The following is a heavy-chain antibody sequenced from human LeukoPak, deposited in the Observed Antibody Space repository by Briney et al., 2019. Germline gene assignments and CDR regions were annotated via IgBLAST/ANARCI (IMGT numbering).Heavy chain of an antibody. Sequence: GGSLRLSCATSGFTVSSNFMSWVRQAPDKGLEWVSVIYSGGDTYYADSVKGRFTISRDNSKNTLYLQMNSLRAEDTAVYYCAREVAAAGYYFDYWGQGTLVTVSS. V-gene: IGHV3-66*01. D-gene: IGHD6-13*01. CDR2: IYSGGDT. CDR3: AREVAAAGYYFDY. J-gene: IGHJ4*02. CDR1: GFTVSSNF.